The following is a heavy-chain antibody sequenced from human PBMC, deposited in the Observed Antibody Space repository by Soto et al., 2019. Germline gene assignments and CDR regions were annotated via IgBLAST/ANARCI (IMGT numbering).Heavy chain of an antibody. J-gene: IGHJ4*02. CDR1: GFNFRSYW. V-gene: IGHV3-7*03. CDR3: SGGGQLWSD. Sequence: EVQLVESGGGLVQPGGSLRLSCVVSGFNFRSYWMTWVRQAPGKGLEWVANINEDGSEKYYVDSVKGRFTISRDNAKNSLYLQMNSLRVEDTAVYFCSGGGQLWSDWGQGTLVTVSS. D-gene: IGHD5-18*01. CDR2: INEDGSEK.